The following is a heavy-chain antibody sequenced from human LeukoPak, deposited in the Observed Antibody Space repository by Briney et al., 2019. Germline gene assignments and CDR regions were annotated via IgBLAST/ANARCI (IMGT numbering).Heavy chain of an antibody. CDR2: IYPGDSDT. D-gene: IGHD3-22*01. J-gene: IGHJ4*02. Sequence: GESLKISCKGSGYSFTSYWIGWVRQMPGKGLEWMGIIYPGDSDTRYSPSFQGQVTISADKSISTAYLQWSSLKASDTAMYYCARASYYYDSSGYYYVAYYFDYWGQGTLVTVSS. V-gene: IGHV5-51*01. CDR1: GYSFTSYW. CDR3: ARASYYYDSSGYYYVAYYFDY.